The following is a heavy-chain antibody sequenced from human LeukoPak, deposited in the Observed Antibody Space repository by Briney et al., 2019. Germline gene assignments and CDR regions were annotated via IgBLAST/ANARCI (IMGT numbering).Heavy chain of an antibody. Sequence: GGSLALSRAASGFTFSSYEMNWVGQAAGKELDWVSSISSTSTSIYHADSLKGRFSISSDNAKKSLYLQMDSRSGDDTARYYFATAFRAFDFWDQGPMATVPS. CDR1: GFTFSSYE. J-gene: IGHJ3*01. CDR2: ISSTSTSI. V-gene: IGHV3-21*01. CDR3: ATAFRAFDF.